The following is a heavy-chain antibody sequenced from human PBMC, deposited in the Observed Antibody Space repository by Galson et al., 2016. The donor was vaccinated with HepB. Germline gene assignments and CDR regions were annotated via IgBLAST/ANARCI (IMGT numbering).Heavy chain of an antibody. J-gene: IGHJ4*02. CDR2: IFWQNTK. CDR1: GFSLSSSGVG. D-gene: IGHD6-13*01. Sequence: PALVKPTQTLTLTCTFSGFSLSSSGVGVGWIRQPPGKALEWLAHIFWQNTKYYSPSLKNRLTITKDTFKNQVVLTITNMDPVDTATYYCAHYISSWSLYYFDYWGQGTLVTVSS. V-gene: IGHV2-5*01. CDR3: AHYISSWSLYYFDY.